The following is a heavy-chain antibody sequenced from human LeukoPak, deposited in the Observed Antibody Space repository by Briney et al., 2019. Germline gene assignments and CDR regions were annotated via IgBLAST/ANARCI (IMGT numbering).Heavy chain of an antibody. CDR2: IYYSGST. V-gene: IGHV4-59*01. D-gene: IGHD3-3*01. CDR3: ARGASVYDFWSGYWGAFDI. Sequence: PSETLSLTCTVSGGSISSYYWSWIRQPPGKGLEWIGYIYYSGSTNYNPSLKSRVTISVDTSKNQFSLKLSSVTAADTAVYYCARGASVYDFWSGYWGAFDIWGQGTMVTVSS. J-gene: IGHJ3*02. CDR1: GGSISSYY.